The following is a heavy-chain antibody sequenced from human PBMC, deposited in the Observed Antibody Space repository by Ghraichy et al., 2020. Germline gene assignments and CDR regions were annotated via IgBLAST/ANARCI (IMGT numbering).Heavy chain of an antibody. D-gene: IGHD3-22*01. J-gene: IGHJ5*02. V-gene: IGHV4-59*01. CDR3: AKFVQPYGSNIHYLDH. CDR1: GDSISPNC. CDR2: VWHTGNT. Sequence: SETLSLTCSVSGDSISPNCWSWIRQPPGKGLEWIGYVWHTGNTHYNPSLQSRVSISLDKSKNQFSLTLISVTAADEAVYFWAKFVQPYGSNIHYLDHWCRGALVAVSP.